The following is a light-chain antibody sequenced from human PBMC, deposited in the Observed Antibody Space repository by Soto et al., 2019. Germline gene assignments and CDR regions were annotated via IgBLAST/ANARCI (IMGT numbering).Light chain of an antibody. J-gene: IGKJ4*01. Sequence: EIVMTQSPATLSVSPGERATLSCRASQSVGSNLAWYQQKPGQAPRLLIYGASTRATGIPARFSGSGSGTEFTLTISSLQPEDFATYYCQQANSFPLTFGGGTKVEIK. V-gene: IGKV3-15*01. CDR1: QSVGSN. CDR2: GAS. CDR3: QQANSFPLT.